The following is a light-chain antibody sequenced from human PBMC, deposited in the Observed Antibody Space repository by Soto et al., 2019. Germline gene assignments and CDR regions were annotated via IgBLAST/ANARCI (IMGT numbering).Light chain of an antibody. Sequence: QSALTQPASVSGSPGQSITISCTGTSSDVGKYNYVSWYQQHPAKAPKLMIFEVSNRPSGVSNRFSGSKSGNTASLTISGLLAEDEAEYYCSSYTGSSINTVVFGGGTKVTVL. CDR1: SSDVGKYNY. CDR3: SSYTGSSINTVV. CDR2: EVS. J-gene: IGLJ2*01. V-gene: IGLV2-14*01.